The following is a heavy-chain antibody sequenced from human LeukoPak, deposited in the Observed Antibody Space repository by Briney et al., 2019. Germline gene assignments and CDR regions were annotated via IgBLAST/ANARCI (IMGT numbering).Heavy chain of an antibody. CDR1: GGSISSHY. CDR2: IYSSGST. Sequence: SETLSLTCTVSGGSISSHYWGWIRQPPGKGLEWIGSIYSSGSTYYNPSLKSRVAISVDTSKNQFSLKLSSVTAADTAVFYCAGPSIAARLVYWGQGTLVTVSS. CDR3: AGPSIAARLVY. V-gene: IGHV4-39*01. D-gene: IGHD6-6*01. J-gene: IGHJ4*02.